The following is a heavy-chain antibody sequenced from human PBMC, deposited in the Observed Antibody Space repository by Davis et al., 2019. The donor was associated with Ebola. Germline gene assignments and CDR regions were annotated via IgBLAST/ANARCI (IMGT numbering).Heavy chain of an antibody. Sequence: ASVKVSCKTSGYSFNTYWIHWVRQAPGQGLEWMGIIKPNSGSTTYAQKFQGRVTMTLDTPTSTVHMELYNLRSDDTAVYFCARLEGVAARPSDWGQGTLVTVSS. D-gene: IGHD6-6*01. CDR1: GYSFNTYW. J-gene: IGHJ4*02. CDR2: IKPNSGST. CDR3: ARLEGVAARPSD. V-gene: IGHV1-46*02.